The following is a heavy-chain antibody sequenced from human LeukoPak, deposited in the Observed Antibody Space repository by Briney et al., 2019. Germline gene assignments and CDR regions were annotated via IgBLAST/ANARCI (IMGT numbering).Heavy chain of an antibody. Sequence: PSETLSLTCTVSGGSISSSSYYWGWIRQPPGKGLEWIGSIYYSGSTYYNPSLKSRVTISVDTSKNQFSLKLSSVTAADTAVYYCARFPTSDYGRVSLYYFDYWGQGTLVTVSS. CDR3: ARFPTSDYGRVSLYYFDY. CDR2: IYYSGST. D-gene: IGHD4-17*01. J-gene: IGHJ4*02. V-gene: IGHV4-39*01. CDR1: GGSISSSSYY.